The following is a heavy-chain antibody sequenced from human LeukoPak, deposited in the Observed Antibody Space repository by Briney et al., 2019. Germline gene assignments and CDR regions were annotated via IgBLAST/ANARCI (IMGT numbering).Heavy chain of an antibody. Sequence: ASVKVSCKXSGYTFTSYDINWVRQSTGQGLEWMGWMNPNSGNTGYAQKFQGRVTITRNTSISTAYMELSSLRSEDTAVYYSARNRMKTWFDPWGQGTLVTVSS. V-gene: IGHV1-8*03. CDR3: ARNRMKTWFDP. J-gene: IGHJ5*02. CDR1: GYTFTSYD. D-gene: IGHD2-8*01. CDR2: MNPNSGNT.